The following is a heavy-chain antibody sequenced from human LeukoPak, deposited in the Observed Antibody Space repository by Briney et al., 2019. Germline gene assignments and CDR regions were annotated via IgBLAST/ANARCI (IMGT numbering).Heavy chain of an antibody. V-gene: IGHV3-7*01. Sequence: GGSLRLSCAASGFTFSNYWMSWVRQAPGKGLEWVANIKQDGSEKYYLDSVKGRFTISRDNAKNSVNLQMDSLKAEDTAVYYCARDPAGAVKGFFDYWGQGTLVTVSS. CDR3: ARDPAGAVKGFFDY. J-gene: IGHJ4*02. CDR2: IKQDGSEK. D-gene: IGHD4-17*01. CDR1: GFTFSNYW.